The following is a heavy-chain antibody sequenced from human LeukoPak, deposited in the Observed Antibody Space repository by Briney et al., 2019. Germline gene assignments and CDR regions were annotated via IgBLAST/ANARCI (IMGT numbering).Heavy chain of an antibody. Sequence: PGGSLRPACAASGFTFSSYGMHWVRQAPGKGLEWVALMWYDGSEKYHADSVKGRFTISRDNSKNKLYLQMNSLRAEDTAVYYCARPESGNYYFDYWGQGTLVTVSS. CDR2: MWYDGSEK. CDR1: GFTFSSYG. CDR3: ARPESGNYYFDY. D-gene: IGHD1-26*01. V-gene: IGHV3-33*01. J-gene: IGHJ4*02.